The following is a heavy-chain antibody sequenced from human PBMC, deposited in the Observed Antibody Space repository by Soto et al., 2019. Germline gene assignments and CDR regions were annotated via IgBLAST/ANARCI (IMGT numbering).Heavy chain of an antibody. J-gene: IGHJ6*03. CDR3: ARHVPGYCSGGSCYSPYYMDV. V-gene: IGHV4-39*01. CDR2: IYYSGST. CDR1: GGSISSSSYY. Sequence: SATLSLTCTVSGGSISSSSYYWGWIRQPPGKGLEWIGSIYYSGSTYYNPSLKSRVTISVDTSKNQFSLKLSSVTAADTAVYYCARHVPGYCSGGSCYSPYYMDVWGKGTTVTVSS. D-gene: IGHD2-15*01.